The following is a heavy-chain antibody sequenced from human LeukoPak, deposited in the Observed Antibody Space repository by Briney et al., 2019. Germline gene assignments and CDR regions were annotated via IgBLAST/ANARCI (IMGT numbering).Heavy chain of an antibody. V-gene: IGHV4-59*12. D-gene: IGHD3-22*01. J-gene: IGHJ5*02. Sequence: SETLSLTCTVSGGSISSYYWSWIRQPPGKGLEWIGYIYYSGSTNYNPSLKSRVTISVDTSKNQFSLKLSSVTAADTAVYYCAAPGYSSGYYYRWGQGTLVTVSS. CDR1: GGSISSYY. CDR2: IYYSGST. CDR3: AAPGYSSGYYYR.